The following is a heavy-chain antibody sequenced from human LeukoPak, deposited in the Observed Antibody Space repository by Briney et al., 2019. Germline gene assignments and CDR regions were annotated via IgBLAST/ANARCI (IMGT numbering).Heavy chain of an antibody. J-gene: IGHJ6*03. Sequence: SETLSLTCTVSGGSISSHYWSWIRQPPGKGLEWIGCIYYSGSTNYNPSLKSRVTISVDTSKNQFSLKLSSVTAADTAVYYCASTPGYYYYMDVWGKGTTVTVSS. V-gene: IGHV4-59*11. CDR1: GGSISSHY. CDR3: ASTPGYYYYMDV. D-gene: IGHD1-14*01. CDR2: IYYSGST.